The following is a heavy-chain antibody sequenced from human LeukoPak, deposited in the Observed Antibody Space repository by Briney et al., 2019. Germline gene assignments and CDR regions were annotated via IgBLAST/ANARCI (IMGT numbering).Heavy chain of an antibody. CDR1: GYTFTSYD. J-gene: IGHJ6*02. Sequence: GASVNVSCKASGYTFTSYDINWVRQATGQGLEWMGWMNPNSGNTGYAQKFQGRVTMTRNTSISTAYMELSSLRSEDTAVYYCARGQSGSYYLSYYYGMDVWGQGTTVTVSS. D-gene: IGHD1-26*01. CDR3: ARGQSGSYYLSYYYGMDV. V-gene: IGHV1-8*01. CDR2: MNPNSGNT.